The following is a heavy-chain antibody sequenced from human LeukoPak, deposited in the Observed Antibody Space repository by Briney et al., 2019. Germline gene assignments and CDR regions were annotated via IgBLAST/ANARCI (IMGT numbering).Heavy chain of an antibody. V-gene: IGHV1-8*01. CDR3: ARGLRLSYYYYLDV. CDR2: MNPNSGNT. D-gene: IGHD2/OR15-2a*01. J-gene: IGHJ6*03. CDR1: GYTFTSYD. Sequence: ASVKVSCKASGYTFTSYDINWVRQATGQGLEWMGWMNPNSGNTGYAQKFQGRVTMTRNTSISTAYMELSSLRSEDTAVYYCARGLRLSYYYYLDVWGKGTTVTFSS.